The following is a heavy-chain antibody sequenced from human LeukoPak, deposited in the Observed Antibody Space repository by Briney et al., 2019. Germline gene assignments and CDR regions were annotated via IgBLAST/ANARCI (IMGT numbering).Heavy chain of an antibody. CDR2: ISSSTTYI. J-gene: IGHJ4*02. V-gene: IGHV3-21*01. Sequence: GGSLRLSCAASGFTFSNYNINWVRQAPGKGLEWVSSISSSTTYIYYADSVKGRFTISRDNTKNSLYLQMNGLRAEDTAVYYCARDAETYYDFWSGYRGYFDYWGQGTLVTVSS. CDR3: ARDAETYYDFWSGYRGYFDY. D-gene: IGHD3-3*01. CDR1: GFTFSNYN.